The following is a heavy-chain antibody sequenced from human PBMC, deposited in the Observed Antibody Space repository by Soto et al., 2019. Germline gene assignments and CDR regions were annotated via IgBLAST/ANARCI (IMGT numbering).Heavy chain of an antibody. CDR3: ARDLDSSYGMDV. J-gene: IGHJ6*02. CDR1: GGSISSGGYS. Sequence: SETLSLTCAVSGGSISSGGYSWSWIRQPPGKGLEWIGYIYHSGSTYYNPPLKSRVTISVDRSKNQFSLKLSSVTAADTAVYYCARDLDSSYGMDVWGQGTTVTVSS. CDR2: IYHSGST. D-gene: IGHD6-13*01. V-gene: IGHV4-30-2*01.